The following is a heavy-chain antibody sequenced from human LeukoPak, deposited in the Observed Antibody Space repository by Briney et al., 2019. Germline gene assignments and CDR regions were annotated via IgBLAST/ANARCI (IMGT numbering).Heavy chain of an antibody. Sequence: PGRSLRLSCAASGFTFSSYGMHWVRQAPGKGLEWVAVISYDGSNKYYADSVKGRFTISRDNSKNTLCLQMNSLRAEDTAVYYCAKGYYYADDYWGQGTLVTVSS. CDR3: AKGYYYADDY. CDR1: GFTFSSYG. CDR2: ISYDGSNK. V-gene: IGHV3-30*18. J-gene: IGHJ4*02. D-gene: IGHD3-10*01.